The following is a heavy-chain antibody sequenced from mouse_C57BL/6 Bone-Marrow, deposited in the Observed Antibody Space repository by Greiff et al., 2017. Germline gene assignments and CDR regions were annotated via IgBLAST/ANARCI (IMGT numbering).Heavy chain of an antibody. D-gene: IGHD2-3*01. V-gene: IGHV5-4*01. CDR1: GFTFSSYA. Sequence: EVHLVESGGGLVKPGGSLKLSCAASGFTFSSYAMSWVRQTPEKRLEWVATISDGGSYTYYPDNVKGRFTISRDNAKNNLYLQMSHLKSEDTAMYYCARDRWLLRFDYWGQGTTLTVSS. J-gene: IGHJ2*01. CDR3: ARDRWLLRFDY. CDR2: ISDGGSYT.